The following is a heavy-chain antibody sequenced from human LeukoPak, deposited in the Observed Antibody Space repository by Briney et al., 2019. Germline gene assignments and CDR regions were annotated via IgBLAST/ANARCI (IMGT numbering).Heavy chain of an antibody. V-gene: IGHV4-39*01. J-gene: IGHJ3*02. CDR1: GGSISSSGYY. CDR2: IYYSGST. D-gene: IGHD3-22*01. CDR3: ASAHYYDSSGYSLGDAFDI. Sequence: SETLSLTCTVSGGSISSSGYYWGWIRQPPGKGLEWIGSIYYSGSTYYNPSLKSRVTISVDTSKNQFSLKLSSVTAADTAVYYCASAHYYDSSGYSLGDAFDIWGQGTMVTVSS.